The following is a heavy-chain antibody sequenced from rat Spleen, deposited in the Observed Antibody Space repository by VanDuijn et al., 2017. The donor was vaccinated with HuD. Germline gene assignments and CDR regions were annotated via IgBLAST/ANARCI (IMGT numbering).Heavy chain of an antibody. CDR1: GFSLSNYG. CDR2: IWGKGNT. J-gene: IGHJ2*01. D-gene: IGHD1-2*01. CDR3: ARAAVAGLSTDGI. Sequence: QVQLKESGPGLVQPSQTLSLTCTVSGFSLSNYGVIWVRQPPGKGMEWMGVIWGKGNTNYNLALKSRLSISRDTSKSQMYLKMNSRQTADTATHFCARAAVAGLSTDGIWGQGVMVTVSS. V-gene: IGHV2-13*01.